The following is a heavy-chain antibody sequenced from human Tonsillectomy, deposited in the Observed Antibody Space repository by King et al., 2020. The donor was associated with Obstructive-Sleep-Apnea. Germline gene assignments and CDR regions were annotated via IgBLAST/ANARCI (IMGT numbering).Heavy chain of an antibody. CDR1: GFTFSSYT. CDR3: ARGVFGEQWLVPDLY. CDR2: ISSDGGST. V-gene: IGHV3-64*01. D-gene: IGHD6-19*01. J-gene: IGHJ4*02. Sequence: VQLVESGGDLVQPGGSLRLSCAASGFTFSSYTMHWVRQAPGKGLAYVSGISSDGGSTNYANSVRGRFTISRDNSKNTLYLQMGSLRAEDMAVYYCARGVFGEQWLVPDLYWGQGTLVTVSS.